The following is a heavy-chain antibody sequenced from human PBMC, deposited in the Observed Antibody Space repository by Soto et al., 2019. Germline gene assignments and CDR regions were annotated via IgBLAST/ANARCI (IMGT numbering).Heavy chain of an antibody. CDR2: IYYSGST. CDR1: AGSISSSSYY. CDR3: ARTSDYYIWGSYQPYSFDY. D-gene: IGHD3-16*02. V-gene: IGHV4-39*01. Sequence: QLQLQESGPGMVKPSETLSLTCTVSAGSISSSSYYWGWIRQPPGKGLEWIGSIYYSGSTYYNPSLKSRVTISVDTSKNQFSLKLSSVTAADTAVYYCARTSDYYIWGSYQPYSFDYWGQGTLVTVSS. J-gene: IGHJ4*02.